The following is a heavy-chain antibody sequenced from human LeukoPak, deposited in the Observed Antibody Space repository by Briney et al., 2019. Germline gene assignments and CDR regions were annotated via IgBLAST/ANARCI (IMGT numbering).Heavy chain of an antibody. CDR2: IYTSGST. V-gene: IGHV4-4*07. CDR3: ARGGSGYYLYYYYYMDV. D-gene: IGHD3-3*01. J-gene: IGHJ6*03. CDR1: GGSISSYY. Sequence: SETLSLTCTVSGGSISSYYWSWIRQPAGKGLEWIGRIYTSGSTNYNPSLKSRVTISVDTSKNQFSLKLSSVTAADTAVYYCARGGSGYYLYYYYYMDVWGKGTTVTVSS.